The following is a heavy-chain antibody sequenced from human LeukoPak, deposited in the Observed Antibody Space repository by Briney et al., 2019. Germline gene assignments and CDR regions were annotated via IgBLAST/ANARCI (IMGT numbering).Heavy chain of an antibody. V-gene: IGHV3-23*01. CDR3: AKDRSSSGGSLDY. Sequence: GGSLRLSCAASGFTFSSYAMSWVRQAPGKGLEWVSGISGSGGSTYYADSVKGRFTISRDNSKNTLYPQMNSLRAEDTAVYYCAKDRSSSGGSLDYWGQGTLVTVSS. CDR1: GFTFSSYA. J-gene: IGHJ4*02. D-gene: IGHD6-6*01. CDR2: ISGSGGST.